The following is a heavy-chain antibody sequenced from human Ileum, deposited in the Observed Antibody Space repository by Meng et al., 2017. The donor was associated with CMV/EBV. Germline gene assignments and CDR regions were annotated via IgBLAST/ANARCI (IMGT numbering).Heavy chain of an antibody. CDR3: AREKSSCTSSTCYGVDS. CDR1: DGSISSYY. V-gene: IGHV4-4*07. Sequence: QGQLRVSGPGLVKPSETLSLTCTVSDGSISSYYWSWIRQSAGKGLEWIGRIHTSGTTNYNPSLKSRVTLSLDTSKDQFSLKLTSVTAADTAVYYCAREKSSCTSSTCYGVDSWGQGTLVTVSS. D-gene: IGHD2-2*01. CDR2: IHTSGTT. J-gene: IGHJ4*02.